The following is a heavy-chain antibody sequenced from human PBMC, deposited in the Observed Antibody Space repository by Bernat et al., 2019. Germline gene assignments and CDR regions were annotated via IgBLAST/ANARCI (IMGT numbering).Heavy chain of an antibody. CDR1: GGSISSSSYY. CDR2: IYYSGST. CDR3: ASYGFGELLWVYGMDV. J-gene: IGHJ6*02. Sequence: QLQLQESGPGLVKPSETLSLTCTVSGGSISSSSYYWGWIRQPPGKWLEWIGSIYYSGSTYYNPSLKSRVTISVDTSKNQFSLKLSSVTAADTAVYYCASYGFGELLWVYGMDVWGQGTTVTVSS. D-gene: IGHD3-10*01. V-gene: IGHV4-39*01.